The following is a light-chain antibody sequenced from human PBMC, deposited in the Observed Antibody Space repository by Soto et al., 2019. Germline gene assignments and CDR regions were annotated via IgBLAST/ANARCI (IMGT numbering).Light chain of an antibody. V-gene: IGKV1-17*01. CDR3: VQHYSYPLT. J-gene: IGKJ4*01. CDR1: QDIVTD. CDR2: EAS. Sequence: DIQMTQSPSSLSASVGDRVTIACRSSQDIVTDLGWYQQKPGKAPERLIYEASVLQSGVPSRFSGSGSGTEFTLTVSSLQPEDFATYYCVQHYSYPLTFGGGTKVDI.